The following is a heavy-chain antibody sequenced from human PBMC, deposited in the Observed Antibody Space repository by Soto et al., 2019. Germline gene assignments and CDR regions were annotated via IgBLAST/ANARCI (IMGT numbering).Heavy chain of an antibody. CDR2: IRNKANSYAT. V-gene: IGHV3-73*02. J-gene: IGHJ4*02. CDR1: GFTFSGSA. Sequence: EVQLVESGGGLVQPGGSLKLSCAASGFTFSGSAVHWVRQASGKGLEWVGRIRNKANSYATAYAASLKGRFMISRDDSKNTASMQMNSLKTEDTAVYYCTSHSPEDMIRKWGQGTLVTVSS. D-gene: IGHD2-15*01. CDR3: TSHSPEDMIRK.